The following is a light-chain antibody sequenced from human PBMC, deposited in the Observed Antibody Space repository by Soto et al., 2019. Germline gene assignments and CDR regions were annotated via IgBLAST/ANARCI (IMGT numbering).Light chain of an antibody. CDR3: LQDYNYIWT. CDR1: QDIRNA. V-gene: IGKV1-6*01. CDR2: AAS. J-gene: IGKJ1*01. Sequence: AIQMTQYPSSLSASVGDRVTITCRTSQDIRNALGWFQQKPGKAPKLLIYAASTLKSGVPSRFSGSASGTDFTLTISGLQPEDFATYYCLQDYNYIWTFGQGTKVDIK.